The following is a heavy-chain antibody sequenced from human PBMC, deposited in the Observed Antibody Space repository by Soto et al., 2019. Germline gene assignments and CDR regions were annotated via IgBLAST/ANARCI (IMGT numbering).Heavy chain of an antibody. J-gene: IGHJ4*02. CDR3: AREGRIAATNLDY. Sequence: EVQLVESGGGLVKPGGSLRLSCAASGFTFSSYSMSWVRQAPGKGLEWVSSISSSSSYISYADSVKGRFTISRDNAKNSLYLQMNSLRAEDTAVYYCAREGRIAATNLDYWGQGTLVTVSS. CDR1: GFTFSSYS. D-gene: IGHD6-13*01. CDR2: ISSSSSYI. V-gene: IGHV3-21*01.